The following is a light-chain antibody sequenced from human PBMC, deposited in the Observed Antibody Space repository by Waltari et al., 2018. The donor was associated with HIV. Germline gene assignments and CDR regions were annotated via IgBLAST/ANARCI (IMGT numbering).Light chain of an antibody. Sequence: QSALTQPASVSGSPGQSITIPCTGTSSAVGGYNLFPWDPQHPGKAPKLMIYEFSKRPSGVSNRFSGSKSGNTASLTISGLQAEDEADYYCCAYAGSTTYVIFGGGTKLTVL. CDR2: EFS. V-gene: IGLV2-23*02. J-gene: IGLJ2*01. CDR3: CAYAGSTTYVI. CDR1: SSAVGGYNL.